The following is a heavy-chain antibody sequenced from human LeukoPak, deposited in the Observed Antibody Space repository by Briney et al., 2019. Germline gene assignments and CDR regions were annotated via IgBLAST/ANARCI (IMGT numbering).Heavy chain of an antibody. CDR3: ARDGGSSYGFLSY. CDR1: GFTFSSYW. J-gene: IGHJ4*02. CDR2: ISGSGSAT. Sequence: PGGSLRLSCAASGFTFSSYWMSWVRQAPGKGLEWVSYISGSGSATYNADSVKGRFTISRDNAKNSLYLQMNSLRADDTAVYYCARDGGSSYGFLSYWDQGTLVTVSS. V-gene: IGHV3-48*04. D-gene: IGHD5-18*01.